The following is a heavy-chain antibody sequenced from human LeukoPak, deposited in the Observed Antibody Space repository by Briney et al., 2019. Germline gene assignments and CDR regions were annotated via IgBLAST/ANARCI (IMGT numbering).Heavy chain of an antibody. J-gene: IGHJ5*02. V-gene: IGHV4-59*01. CDR1: GGSISSYY. D-gene: IGHD1-26*01. Sequence: IPSETLSLTCTVSGGSISSYYWSWIRQPPGKGLEWIGYIYYSGSTNYNPSLKSRVTISIDTSKNQFSLKLSSVTAADTAVYYCARAPIVGATTRHNWFDPWGQGTLVTVSS. CDR3: ARAPIVGATTRHNWFDP. CDR2: IYYSGST.